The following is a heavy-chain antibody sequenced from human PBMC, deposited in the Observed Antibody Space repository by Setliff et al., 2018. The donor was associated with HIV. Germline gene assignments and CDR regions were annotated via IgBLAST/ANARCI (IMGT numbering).Heavy chain of an antibody. J-gene: IGHJ3*02. CDR1: GGSFSGYY. CDR2: INHSGST. V-gene: IGHV4-34*01. D-gene: IGHD2-21*01. CDR3: ARLDWSNAFDI. Sequence: SETLSLTCAVYGGSFSGYYWSLIRQPPGKGLEWIGEINHSGSTNYNPSLKSRVTISVDTSKNHFSLKLSSVTAADTAVYYCARLDWSNAFDIWGQGKMVTVSS.